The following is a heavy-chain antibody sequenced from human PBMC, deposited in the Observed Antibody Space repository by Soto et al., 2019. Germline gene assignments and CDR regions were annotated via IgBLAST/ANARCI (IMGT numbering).Heavy chain of an antibody. CDR3: AKDPSGWYGEKSYYFDY. CDR2: ISSSSSTI. CDR1: GFTFSSYS. J-gene: IGHJ4*02. V-gene: IGHV3-48*01. Sequence: GGSLRLSCAASGFTFSSYSMNWVRQAPGKGLEWVSYISSSSSTIYYADSVKGRFTISRDNAKNTLYLQMNSLRAEDTAVYYCAKDPSGWYGEKSYYFDYWGQGTLVTVSS. D-gene: IGHD6-19*01.